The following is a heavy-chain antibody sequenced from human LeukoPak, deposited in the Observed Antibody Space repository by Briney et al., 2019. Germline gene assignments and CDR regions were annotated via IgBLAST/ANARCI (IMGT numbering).Heavy chain of an antibody. CDR1: EFTFKNYE. CDR3: ARGGYYDSSGHFVY. J-gene: IGHJ4*02. CDR2: ISSSGNII. V-gene: IGHV3-48*03. Sequence: GGSLRLSCAASEFTFKNYEMNWVRQAPGKGLEWLSYISSSGNIINYADSVKGRFTTSRDNAKNTLYLQMYSLGSEDTAIYYCARGGYYDSSGHFVYWGQGNLVTVSS. D-gene: IGHD3-22*01.